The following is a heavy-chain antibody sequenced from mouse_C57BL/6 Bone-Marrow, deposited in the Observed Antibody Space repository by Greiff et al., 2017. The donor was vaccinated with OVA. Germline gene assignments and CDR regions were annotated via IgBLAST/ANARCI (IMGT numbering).Heavy chain of an antibody. J-gene: IGHJ1*03. V-gene: IGHV1-69*01. Sequence: QVQLQQPGAELVMPGASVKLSCKASGYTFTSYWMHWVKQRPGQGLEWIGEIDPSDSYTNYNQKFKGKSTLTVDKSPSTAYMQLSSLTSEDSAVYYCAREDLFDWDLDVWGTGTTVTVSS. CDR2: IDPSDSYT. CDR3: AREDLFDWDLDV. CDR1: GYTFTSYW.